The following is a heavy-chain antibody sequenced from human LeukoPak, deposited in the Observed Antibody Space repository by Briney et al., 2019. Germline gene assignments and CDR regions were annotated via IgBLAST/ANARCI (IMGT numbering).Heavy chain of an antibody. V-gene: IGHV3-23*01. J-gene: IGHJ4*02. D-gene: IGHD6-13*01. CDR2: INDNGDGT. CDR1: GFTFSSYA. Sequence: GGSLRLSCAASGFTFSSYAMSWVRQAPGKGLKWVSTINDNGDGTYYADSVKGRFTISRDNSYNTVSLQMNSLRAEDTAVYYCAKGSHVSSSVGFDYWGQGTLVTVSS. CDR3: AKGSHVSSSVGFDY.